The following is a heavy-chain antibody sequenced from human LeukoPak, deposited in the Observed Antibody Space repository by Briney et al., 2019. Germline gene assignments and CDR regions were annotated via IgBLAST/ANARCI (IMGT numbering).Heavy chain of an antibody. V-gene: IGHV1-46*01. CDR1: GYTFTSYY. D-gene: IGHD5-12*01. Sequence: ASVKVSCKASGYTFTSYYLHWVRQAPGQGLEWMGIINPSGGSTSYAQKFQGRVTMTRDTSTSTVYMELSSLISEDTAVYYCARAALTTATILVFDYGGQGTLVTVSS. CDR3: ARAALTTATILVFDY. J-gene: IGHJ4*02. CDR2: INPSGGST.